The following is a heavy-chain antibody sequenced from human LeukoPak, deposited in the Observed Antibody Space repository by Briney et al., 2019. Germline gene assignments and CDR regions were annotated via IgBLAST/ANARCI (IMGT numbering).Heavy chain of an antibody. V-gene: IGHV4-34*01. CDR1: GGSFSGYY. Sequence: SETLSLTCAVYGGSFSGYYWSWIRQPPGKGLEWIGEINHSGSTNYNPSLKSRVPISVDTSKNQFPLKLSSVAAADPAVYYCARRGRGLRYSFDSSGYYLFDSWGEGALVSVPS. D-gene: IGHD3-22*01. CDR3: ARRGRGLRYSFDSSGYYLFDS. J-gene: IGHJ4*02. CDR2: INHSGST.